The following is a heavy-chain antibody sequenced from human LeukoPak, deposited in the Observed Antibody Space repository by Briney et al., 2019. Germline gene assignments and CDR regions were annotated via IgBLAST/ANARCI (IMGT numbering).Heavy chain of an antibody. CDR3: AKDVVGQQWPENY. J-gene: IGHJ4*02. V-gene: IGHV3-74*01. D-gene: IGHD6-19*01. CDR2: VNSDGSST. CDR1: GFTFSSYW. Sequence: GGSLRLSCAASGFTFSSYWMHWVRQAPGKGLVWVSRVNSDGSSTTYADSVKGRFTISRDNAKNTLYLQMNSLRAEDTAVYFCAKDVVGQQWPENYWGQGTLVTVSS.